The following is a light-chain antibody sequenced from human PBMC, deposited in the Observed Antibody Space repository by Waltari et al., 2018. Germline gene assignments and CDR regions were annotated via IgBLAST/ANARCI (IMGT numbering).Light chain of an antibody. Sequence: EIVLTQSPGTLSLSPGESATLSCRASRRVTSNYLAWYQPKPGQAPRLLIQVASSRATDIPDRFSGSGSGTDFTLTINRLEPEDFAVYYCQQFGSSPFTFGQGTRLEIK. J-gene: IGKJ5*01. V-gene: IGKV3-20*01. CDR2: VAS. CDR1: RRVTSNY. CDR3: QQFGSSPFT.